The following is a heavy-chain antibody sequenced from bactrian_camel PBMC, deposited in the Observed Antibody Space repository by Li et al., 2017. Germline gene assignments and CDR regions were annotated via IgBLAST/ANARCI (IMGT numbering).Heavy chain of an antibody. V-gene: IGHV3S53*01. J-gene: IGHJ4*01. CDR1: GVPVSTTC. D-gene: IGHD2*01. CDR3: AAAHYLAGGGGSLYLVPVVYDY. CDR2: MSAPGLT. Sequence: HVQLVESGGGSVQPGGSLRLSCAASGVPVSTTCMRWLRQAPEKEREAVATMSAPGLTYYDDSVKGRIAISRDNAANTVYLQMNSLKPEDTGLYFCAAAHYLAGGGGSLYLVPVVYDYWGQGTQVTVS.